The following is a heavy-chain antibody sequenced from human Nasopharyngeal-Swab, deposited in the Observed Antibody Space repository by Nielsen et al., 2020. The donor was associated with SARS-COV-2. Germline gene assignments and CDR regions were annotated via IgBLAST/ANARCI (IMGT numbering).Heavy chain of an antibody. V-gene: IGHV5-51*01. CDR2: IYPGDSDT. J-gene: IGHJ4*02. D-gene: IGHD4-17*01. CDR1: GYSFTSYW. Sequence: GALKISCKGSGYSFTSYWIGWVGPKPGKGRGWMGIIYPGDSDTRYSPSFQGQVTISADKSISTAYLQWSSLKASDTAMYYCARPRSYGDYRMVGHYFDYWGQGTLVTVSS. CDR3: ARPRSYGDYRMVGHYFDY.